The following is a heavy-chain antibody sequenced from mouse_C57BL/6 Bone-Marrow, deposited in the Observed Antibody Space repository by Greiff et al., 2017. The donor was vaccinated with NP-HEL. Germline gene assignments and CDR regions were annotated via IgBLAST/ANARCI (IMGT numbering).Heavy chain of an antibody. CDR1: GFTFRDFY. D-gene: IGHD4-1*01. Sequence: EVKLMESGGGLVQSGRSLRLSCATSGFTFRDFYMEWVRQAPGKGLEWIAASRNKANDYTTESSASVKGRFIVYRDTSQSILYLQMNALRAEDTAIYYCARDYWDWYFEVWDTGTTVTVSS. CDR2: SRNKANDYTT. CDR3: ARDYWDWYFEV. J-gene: IGHJ1*03. V-gene: IGHV7-1*01.